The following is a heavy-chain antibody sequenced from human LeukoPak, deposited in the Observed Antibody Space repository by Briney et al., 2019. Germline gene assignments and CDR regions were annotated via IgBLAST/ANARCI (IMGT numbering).Heavy chain of an antibody. CDR3: ARGNIAVAGRLVY. Sequence: ASVKVSCKASGYTFTSYDINWVRQATGQGLEWMGWMNPNSGNTGYAQKFQGRVTMTRNTSISTAYMELSGLRSEDTAVYYCARGNIAVAGRLVYWGQGTLVTVSS. D-gene: IGHD6-19*01. CDR2: MNPNSGNT. CDR1: GYTFTSYD. V-gene: IGHV1-8*01. J-gene: IGHJ4*02.